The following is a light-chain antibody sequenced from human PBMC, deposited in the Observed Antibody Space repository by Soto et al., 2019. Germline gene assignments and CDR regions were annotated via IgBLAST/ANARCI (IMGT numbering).Light chain of an antibody. CDR3: HSYDSSAHWV. V-gene: IGLV6-57*04. CDR1: GGSIANNY. CDR2: QDN. J-gene: IGLJ3*02. Sequence: NFMLTQPHSVSESLGKTVTISCTRSGGSIANNYVQWYQQRPGSVPTPVIFQDNERPSGVPDRFSGSIDSSSNSASLTISGLRTEDEADYYCHSYDSSAHWVFGGGTKLTVL.